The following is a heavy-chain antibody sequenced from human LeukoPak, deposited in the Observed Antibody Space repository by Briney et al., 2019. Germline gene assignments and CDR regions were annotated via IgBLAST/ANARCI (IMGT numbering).Heavy chain of an antibody. CDR3: ARGPYYYYYMDV. Sequence: NPSETLSLTCTVSGGSISTYHWSWVRQPPRKGLEWIGYIYYSGATNYNPSLKSRVTISVDTSKNQFSLKLSSVTAADTAVYYCARGPYYYYYMDVWGKGTTVTVSS. J-gene: IGHJ6*03. CDR1: GGSISTYH. V-gene: IGHV4-59*01. CDR2: IYYSGAT.